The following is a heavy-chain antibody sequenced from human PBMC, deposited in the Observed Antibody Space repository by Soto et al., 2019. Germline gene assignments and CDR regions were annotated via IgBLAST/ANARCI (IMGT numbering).Heavy chain of an antibody. D-gene: IGHD2-2*01. CDR1: GFTFSNAW. J-gene: IGHJ3*02. CDR3: TTASPSRDYDAFDI. Sequence: GGSLRLSCAASGFTFSNAWMSWVRQAPGKGLEWVGRIKSKTDGGTTDYAAPVKGRFTISRDDSKNTLYLQMNSLKTEDTAVYYCTTASPSRDYDAFDIWGQGTMVTVSS. CDR2: IKSKTDGGTT. V-gene: IGHV3-15*01.